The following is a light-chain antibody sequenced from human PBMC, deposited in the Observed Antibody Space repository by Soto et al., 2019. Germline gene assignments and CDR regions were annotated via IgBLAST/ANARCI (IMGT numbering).Light chain of an antibody. CDR3: HQHHSAPRT. Sequence: DIVMTQSPDSLAVSLGERATINCKSSQSVLYSSDNKNYLAWYQQKPGQPPKLLIYWASTRESGVPERFSGSGSGTDFTLTISSLQAEDVAVYYCHQHHSAPRTFSQGTKVEI. J-gene: IGKJ1*01. CDR2: WAS. V-gene: IGKV4-1*01. CDR1: QSVLYSSDNKNY.